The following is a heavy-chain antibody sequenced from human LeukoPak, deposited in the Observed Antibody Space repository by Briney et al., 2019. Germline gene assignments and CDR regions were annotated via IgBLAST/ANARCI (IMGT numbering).Heavy chain of an antibody. CDR3: AKLLGDVTTFDY. D-gene: IGHD3-16*01. Sequence: PGESLRLSCAGSGFTFSRSWMTWVRQAPGKGLEWVASIKQDGSVEHYMDSVKGRFTISRDNAKNSLYLQMNSLRAEDTAVYYCAKLLGDVTTFDYWGQGTLVTASS. V-gene: IGHV3-7*01. CDR1: GFTFSRSW. CDR2: IKQDGSVE. J-gene: IGHJ4*02.